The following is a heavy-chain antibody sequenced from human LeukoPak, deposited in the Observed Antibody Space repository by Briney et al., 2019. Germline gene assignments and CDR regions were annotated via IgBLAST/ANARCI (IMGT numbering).Heavy chain of an antibody. CDR2: ISSIGSTI. Sequence: GGSLRLSCAASGFTFGSYEMNWVRQAPGKGMEWVSYISSIGSTIYYTDSVKGRFTLSRDNPKTSLYLQMNSLRAEDTAVYYCASQDYGDYGPAEYFQHWGQGTLVTVSS. CDR3: ASQDYGDYGPAEYFQH. J-gene: IGHJ1*01. D-gene: IGHD4-17*01. CDR1: GFTFGSYE. V-gene: IGHV3-48*03.